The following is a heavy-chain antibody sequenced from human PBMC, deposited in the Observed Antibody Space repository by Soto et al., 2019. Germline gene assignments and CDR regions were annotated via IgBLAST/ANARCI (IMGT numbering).Heavy chain of an antibody. V-gene: IGHV4-59*01. J-gene: IGHJ4*02. CDR3: ARLFQAGFDY. Sequence: QEQLQESGPGLVKPSETLSLTCTVSGGSISSYYWSWIRQPPGKGLEWIGYIYYSGSTNYNPSLKSRVTISVDTSKNQFSLKLSSVTAADTAVYYCARLFQAGFDYWGQGTLVTVSS. D-gene: IGHD2-21*01. CDR1: GGSISSYY. CDR2: IYYSGST.